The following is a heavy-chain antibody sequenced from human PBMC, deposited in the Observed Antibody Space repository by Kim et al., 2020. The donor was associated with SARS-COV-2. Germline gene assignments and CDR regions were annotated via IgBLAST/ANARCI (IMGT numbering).Heavy chain of an antibody. CDR1: GFTFDDYA. D-gene: IGHD6-13*01. CDR3: AKDRPKKSAAGTMGSFQ. Sequence: SLRLSCAASGFTFDDYAMHWVRQAPGKGLEWVSGISWNSGSIGYADSVKGRVTISRDSAKNSLYPQMNSLRAEDTALYYCAKDRPKKSAAGTMGSFQ. V-gene: IGHV3-9*01. CDR2: ISWNSGSI. J-gene: IGHJ1*01.